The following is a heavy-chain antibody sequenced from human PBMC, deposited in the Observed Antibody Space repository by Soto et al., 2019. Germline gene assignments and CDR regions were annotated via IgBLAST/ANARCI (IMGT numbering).Heavy chain of an antibody. CDR3: ARGRYGDY. Sequence: QVHLVQSGAEVTKPGASVKVSCKSSGYTFTSYGITWVRQAPGQGLEVTGWISAHNGNTDHAHKLQARVIVTRDTSTSTAYMELRRLISDDTAVYYCARGRYGDYWGQGAVVTVSS. CDR1: GYTFTSYG. V-gene: IGHV1-18*01. CDR2: ISAHNGNT. J-gene: IGHJ4*02. D-gene: IGHD1-1*01.